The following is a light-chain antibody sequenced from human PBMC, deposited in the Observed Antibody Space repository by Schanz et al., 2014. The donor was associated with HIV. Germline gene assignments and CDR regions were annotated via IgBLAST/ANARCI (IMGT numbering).Light chain of an antibody. J-gene: IGLJ2*01. CDR2: DVS. Sequence: QSVLTQPRSVSGSPGQSVTISCTGTSSDVGGYNYVSWYQQHPGKAPKLMIYDVSKRPSGVPDRFSGSKSGYTASLTISGLQAEDEADYYCCSYAGSYTVVFGGGTKLTVL. CDR1: SSDVGGYNY. CDR3: CSYAGSYTVV. V-gene: IGLV2-11*01.